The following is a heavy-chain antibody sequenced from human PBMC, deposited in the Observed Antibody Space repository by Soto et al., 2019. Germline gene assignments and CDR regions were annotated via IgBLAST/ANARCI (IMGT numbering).Heavy chain of an antibody. Sequence: GGSLRLSCAASGFTFSSYVMHWVRQAPGKGLEWVAVISYDGSNKYYADSVKGRFTISRDNSKNTLYLQMNSLRAEDTAVYYCARERITMVRGLKDVWGQGTTVTVSS. CDR2: ISYDGSNK. V-gene: IGHV3-30-3*01. J-gene: IGHJ6*02. CDR1: GFTFSSYV. D-gene: IGHD3-10*01. CDR3: ARERITMVRGLKDV.